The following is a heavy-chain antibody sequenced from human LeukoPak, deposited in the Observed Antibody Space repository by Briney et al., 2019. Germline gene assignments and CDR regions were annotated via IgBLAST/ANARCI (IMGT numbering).Heavy chain of an antibody. D-gene: IGHD3-22*01. V-gene: IGHV4-59*01. CDR2: IYHSGST. Sequence: NPSETLSLTCTVSGGSISSYYWSWIRQPPGKGLEWIGYIYHSGSTNYNPSLKSRVTISVDTSKNQFSLKLSSVTAADTAVYYCARDSGFLDYWGQGTLVTVSS. CDR3: ARDSGFLDY. CDR1: GGSISSYY. J-gene: IGHJ4*02.